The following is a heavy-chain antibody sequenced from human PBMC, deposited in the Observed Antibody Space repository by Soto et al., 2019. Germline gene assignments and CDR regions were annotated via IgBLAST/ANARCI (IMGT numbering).Heavy chain of an antibody. CDR3: AKRYSSGWWDN. Sequence: QVQLQESGPGLVKPSGTLSLTCAVSGGSISSTNWWSWVRQPPGKGLERIGQLYHSGSTNYNPSLTSRVTISVDKSKNQSSLKLTAVTAADTAVYYCAKRYSSGWWDNWGQGTLVTVSS. CDR2: LYHSGST. J-gene: IGHJ4*02. D-gene: IGHD6-19*01. CDR1: GGSISSTNW. V-gene: IGHV4-4*02.